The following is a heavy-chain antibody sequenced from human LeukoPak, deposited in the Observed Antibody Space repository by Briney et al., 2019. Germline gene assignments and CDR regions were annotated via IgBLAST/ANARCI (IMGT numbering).Heavy chain of an antibody. D-gene: IGHD3-22*01. Sequence: SVTVSFTASVGTFSSYAISWVRQAPRQGLGWVGVIIPIFGTANYAQTFQGRVRITAAEYTSTAYMKLSSLRSEDTAVYYWASDSAVYDSGGVGGIDYWGQGTLVTVSS. V-gene: IGHV1-69*01. CDR3: ASDSAVYDSGGVGGIDY. J-gene: IGHJ4*02. CDR1: VGTFSSYA. CDR2: IIPIFGTA.